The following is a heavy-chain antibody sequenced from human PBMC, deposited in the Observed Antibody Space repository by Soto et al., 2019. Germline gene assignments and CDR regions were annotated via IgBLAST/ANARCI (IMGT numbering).Heavy chain of an antibody. D-gene: IGHD6-19*01. CDR2: IYYNGNT. CDR3: ARGGWYVDY. CDR1: GESMNNYY. J-gene: IGHJ4*02. V-gene: IGHV4-59*01. Sequence: SETLSLTCTVSGESMNNYYWSWIRQPPGKGLEYIGYIYYNGNTNYNPPLKNRVTISVDTSKNQFSLKLTSVAAADTAVYFCARGGWYVDYWGQGILVTVSS.